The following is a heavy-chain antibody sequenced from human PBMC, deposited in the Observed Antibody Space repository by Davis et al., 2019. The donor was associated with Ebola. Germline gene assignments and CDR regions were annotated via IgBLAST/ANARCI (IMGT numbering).Heavy chain of an antibody. D-gene: IGHD1-1*01. Sequence: ASVKVSCKASGYTFTSYYMHWVRQATGQGLEWMGIINPSGGSTSYAQKFQGRVTITRDTSTSTAYMELRSLRSDDTAVYYCARDPVVGTTDYWGQGTLVTVSS. CDR2: INPSGGST. CDR3: ARDPVVGTTDY. CDR1: GYTFTSYY. J-gene: IGHJ4*02. V-gene: IGHV1-46*01.